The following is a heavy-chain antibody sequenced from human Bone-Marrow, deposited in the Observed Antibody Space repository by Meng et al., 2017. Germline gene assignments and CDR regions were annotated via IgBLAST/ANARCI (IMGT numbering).Heavy chain of an antibody. Sequence: SVKVSCKASGGTFSSYAISWVRQAPGQGLEWMGGIIPIFGTANYAQRFQGRVTITADESTSTAYMELSSLRSEDTAVYYCARDRLRRYFDWLLLDAFDIWGQGTMVTRLL. V-gene: IGHV1-69*13. CDR1: GGTFSSYA. CDR2: IIPIFGTA. D-gene: IGHD3-9*01. J-gene: IGHJ3*02. CDR3: ARDRLRRYFDWLLLDAFDI.